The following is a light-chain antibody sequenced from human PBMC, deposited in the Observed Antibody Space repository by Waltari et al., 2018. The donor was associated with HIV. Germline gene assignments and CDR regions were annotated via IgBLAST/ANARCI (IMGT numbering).Light chain of an antibody. CDR2: DDR. CDR3: MSYTGHNRWV. Sequence: QSALTQPPSASGSPGQSLTISCTGTIGDVGGYDYVSWYQQHPGKAPKLLMYDDRQRPSGVPDRFSGSQSDSTASLTVSGLQAGDEADYHCMSYTGHNRWVFGGGTKLTVL. V-gene: IGLV2-8*01. CDR1: IGDVGGYDY. J-gene: IGLJ3*02.